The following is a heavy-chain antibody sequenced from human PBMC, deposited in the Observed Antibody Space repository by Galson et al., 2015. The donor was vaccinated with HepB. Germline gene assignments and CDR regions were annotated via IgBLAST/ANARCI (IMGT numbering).Heavy chain of an antibody. J-gene: IGHJ4*02. CDR1: RFTFSSYA. Sequence: SLRLSCAASRFTFSSYAMSWVRQAPGKGLEWVSAISGSGGSTYYADSVKGRFTISRDNSKNTLYLQMNSLRAEDTAVYYCAKTAYSGYDGDYWGQGTLVTVSS. D-gene: IGHD5-12*01. V-gene: IGHV3-23*01. CDR3: AKTAYSGYDGDY. CDR2: ISGSGGST.